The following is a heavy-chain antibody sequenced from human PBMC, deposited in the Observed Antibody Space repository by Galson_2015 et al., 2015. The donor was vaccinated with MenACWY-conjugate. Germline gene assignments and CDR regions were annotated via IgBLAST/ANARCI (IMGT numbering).Heavy chain of an antibody. Sequence: SLRLSCAASGFTFSTYWMSWVRQAPGKGLEWVANIKEDGSDKYYVDSMRGRFTISRDNAKNSLYLQMNSLRAEDTSLYFCAKNLRNVAGLDLRGRGTLVTVSS. D-gene: IGHD6-19*01. V-gene: IGHV3-7*01. CDR3: AKNLRNVAGLDL. J-gene: IGHJ2*01. CDR2: IKEDGSDK. CDR1: GFTFSTYW.